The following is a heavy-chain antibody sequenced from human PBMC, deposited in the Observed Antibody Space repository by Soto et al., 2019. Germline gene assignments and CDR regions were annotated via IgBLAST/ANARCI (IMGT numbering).Heavy chain of an antibody. CDR3: TRDSPRITMVRGVIWYGMDV. J-gene: IGHJ6*02. V-gene: IGHV3-49*04. CDR1: GFTFGDYA. D-gene: IGHD3-10*01. Sequence: GGSLRLSCTASGFTFGDYAMSWVRQAPGKGLEWVGFIRSKAYGGTTEYAASVKGRFTISRDDSKSIAYLQMNSLKTEDTAVYYCTRDSPRITMVRGVIWYGMDVWGQGPTFTVSS. CDR2: IRSKAYGGTT.